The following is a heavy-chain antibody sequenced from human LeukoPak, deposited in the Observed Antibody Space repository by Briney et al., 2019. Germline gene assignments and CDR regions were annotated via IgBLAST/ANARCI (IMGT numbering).Heavy chain of an antibody. CDR2: INPSGGST. Sequence: ASVKASCKASGYTFTSYYMHWVRQAPGQGLEWMGIINPSGGSTSYAQKFQGRVTMTRDTSTSTVYMELSSLRSEDTAVYYCARVGKYVWGSYRYPDYWGQGTLVTVSS. CDR1: GYTFTSYY. D-gene: IGHD3-16*02. V-gene: IGHV1-46*01. J-gene: IGHJ4*02. CDR3: ARVGKYVWGSYRYPDY.